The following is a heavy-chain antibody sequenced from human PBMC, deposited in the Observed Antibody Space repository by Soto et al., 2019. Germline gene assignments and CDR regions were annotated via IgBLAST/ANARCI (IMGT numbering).Heavy chain of an antibody. J-gene: IGHJ4*02. D-gene: IGHD2-15*01. V-gene: IGHV1-18*01. CDR1: GYTFTSYG. Sequence: GASVKVSCKASGYTFTSYGISWVRQAPGQGIERMGWISAYNGNTNYAQKLQGGVTMTTDTSTSTAYMELRSLRSDDTAVYYCARDAFIFLDFVVVQKHGGRWTVLFDYWGQGTLVTVSS. CDR3: ARDAFIFLDFVVVQKHGGRWTVLFDY. CDR2: ISAYNGNT.